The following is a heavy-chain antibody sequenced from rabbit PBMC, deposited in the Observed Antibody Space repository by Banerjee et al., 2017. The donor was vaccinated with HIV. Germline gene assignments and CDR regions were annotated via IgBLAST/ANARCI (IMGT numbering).Heavy chain of an antibody. V-gene: IGHV1S40*01. CDR1: GIDFSSYY. CDR2: IYAGSSGGA. J-gene: IGHJ4*01. D-gene: IGHD6-1*01. Sequence: QSLEESGGDLVKPGASLTLTCKASGIDFSSYYMCWVRQAPGKGLEWIACIYAGSSGGAYYASWAKGRFTISKTSSTTVTLQMTSLTAADTATYFCARSYHAYGYAFNLWGPGTLVTVS. CDR3: ARSYHAYGYAFNL.